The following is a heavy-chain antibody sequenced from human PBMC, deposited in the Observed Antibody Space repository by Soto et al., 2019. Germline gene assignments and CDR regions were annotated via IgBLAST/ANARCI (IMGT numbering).Heavy chain of an antibody. CDR1: GYSFTNYW. CDR3: ARSQRSKGDILTGYYGPAYYYYYGMDV. J-gene: IGHJ6*02. Sequence: GESLKISCKGSGYSFTNYWIGWVRQMPGKGLEWMGIIYPGDSDTRYSPSFQGQVTISADKSISTAYLQWSSLKASDTAMYYCARSQRSKGDILTGYYGPAYYYYYGMDVWGQGTTVTVSS. D-gene: IGHD3-9*01. V-gene: IGHV5-51*01. CDR2: IYPGDSDT.